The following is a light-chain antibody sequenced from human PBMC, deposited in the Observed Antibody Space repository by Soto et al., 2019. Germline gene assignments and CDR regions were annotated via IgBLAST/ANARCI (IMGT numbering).Light chain of an antibody. Sequence: QSALTQPRSVSGSPGQSVTISCTGTSSDVGGYNYVSWYQQHPGKAPKLMIYDVSKRPSGVPDRFSGSKSGNTASLTISGLQAEDAADYCCCSYAGSYTWVFGGGTKLTVL. CDR2: DVS. CDR3: CSYAGSYTWV. CDR1: SSDVGGYNY. J-gene: IGLJ2*01. V-gene: IGLV2-11*01.